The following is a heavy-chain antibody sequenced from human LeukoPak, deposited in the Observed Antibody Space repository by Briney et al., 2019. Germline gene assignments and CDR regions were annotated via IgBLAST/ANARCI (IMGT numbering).Heavy chain of an antibody. Sequence: ASVKVSCKASGYIFTDFYIQWVRQAPGQGLEWMGWINPKNGGTKFAQKFQGRVTMTRDTSITTAYMELSRLRSDDTAVYYCARDILPPHSDASNSYSRDYWGQGSLVTVSS. D-gene: IGHD3-16*01. J-gene: IGHJ4*02. V-gene: IGHV1-2*02. CDR3: ARDILPPHSDASNSYSRDY. CDR2: INPKNGGT. CDR1: GYIFTDFY.